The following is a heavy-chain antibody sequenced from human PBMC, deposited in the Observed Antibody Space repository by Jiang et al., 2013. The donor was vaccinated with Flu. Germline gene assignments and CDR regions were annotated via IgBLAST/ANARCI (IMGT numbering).Heavy chain of an antibody. D-gene: IGHD3-22*01. CDR2: IYYRGST. CDR3: ARINRVTYYSESSGYLDY. J-gene: IGHJ4*02. V-gene: IGHV4-39*01. CDR1: GGSISSSNYY. Sequence: PGLVKPSETLSLTCTVSGGSISSSNYYWGWIRQPPGKGLEWIGSIYYRGSTYYNPSLKSRVTISVDTSKNQFPLKLSSVTAADTAVYYCARINRVTYYSESSGYLDYWGQGTLVTVSS.